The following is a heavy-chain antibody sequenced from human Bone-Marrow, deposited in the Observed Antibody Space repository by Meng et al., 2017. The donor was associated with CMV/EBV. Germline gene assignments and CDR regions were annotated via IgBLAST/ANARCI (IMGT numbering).Heavy chain of an antibody. J-gene: IGHJ6*02. V-gene: IGHV4-39*07. D-gene: IGHD6-13*01. CDR3: ATEWYSSSWYEVVYYYYGKDV. Sequence: GSLRLSCTVSGGSISSSSYYWGWIRQPPGKGLEWIGSIYYSGSTYYNPSLKSRVTISVDTSKNQFSLKLSSVTAADTAVYYCATEWYSSSWYEVVYYYYGKDVWGQGTTVTVSS. CDR1: GGSISSSSYY. CDR2: IYYSGST.